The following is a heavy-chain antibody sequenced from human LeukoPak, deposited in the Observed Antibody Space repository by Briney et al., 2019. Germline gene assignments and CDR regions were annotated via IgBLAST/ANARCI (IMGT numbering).Heavy chain of an antibody. D-gene: IGHD5-18*01. CDR2: IIPIFGTA. CDR1: GGTFSSYA. V-gene: IGHV1-69*06. CDR3: AVETGLQLPFDY. J-gene: IGHJ4*02. Sequence: SVKVSCKAFGGTFSSYAISWVRQAPGQGLEWMGGIIPIFGTANYAQKFQGRVTITADKSTSTAYMELSSLRSEDTAVYYCAVETGLQLPFDYWGQGTLVTVSS.